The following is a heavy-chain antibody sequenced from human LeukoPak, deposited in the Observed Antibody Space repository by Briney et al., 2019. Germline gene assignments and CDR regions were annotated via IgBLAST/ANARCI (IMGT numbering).Heavy chain of an antibody. D-gene: IGHD3-10*01. V-gene: IGHV3-53*01. J-gene: IGHJ4*02. CDR1: GFTVSSNF. Sequence: GGSLRLSCAASGFTVSSNFMHWVRQAPGKGLEWVAGIHNDYRTFYADSVKGRFTILRDDSANTVYLQMNSLRAEDTAIFYCANHFGGGRGALVTVSS. CDR2: IHNDYRT. CDR3: ANHFG.